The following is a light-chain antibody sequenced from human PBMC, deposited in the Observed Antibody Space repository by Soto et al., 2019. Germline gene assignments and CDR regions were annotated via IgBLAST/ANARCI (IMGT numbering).Light chain of an antibody. CDR1: SIDIAPYNY. V-gene: IGLV2-14*01. CDR2: EVS. CDR3: AVWDDSLNGVV. Sequence: QSVLTQPASVSGSPGQSLTISCTGTSIDIAPYNYVSWYQQHPGKAPKLIIYEVSYRPSGISNRFSGSKSGNTASLTISGLQAEDEADYYCAVWDDSLNGVVFGGGTKVTVL. J-gene: IGLJ2*01.